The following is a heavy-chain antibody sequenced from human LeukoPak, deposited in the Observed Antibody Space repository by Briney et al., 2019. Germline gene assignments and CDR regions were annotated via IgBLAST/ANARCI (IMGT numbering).Heavy chain of an antibody. CDR2: MNANIGKT. Sequence: GSLKVSCKASGYTFTSSDTSWVRQATGQGLEWMGWMNANIGKTSYAQTVQGRDTLTRDTSLRTAYMDICSLRSEDTALDYSARCLYDGVTYHNWFDPWGQGTLVTVSS. J-gene: IGHJ5*02. V-gene: IGHV1-8*01. CDR1: GYTFTSSD. D-gene: IGHD3-16*01. CDR3: ARCLYDGVTYHNWFDP.